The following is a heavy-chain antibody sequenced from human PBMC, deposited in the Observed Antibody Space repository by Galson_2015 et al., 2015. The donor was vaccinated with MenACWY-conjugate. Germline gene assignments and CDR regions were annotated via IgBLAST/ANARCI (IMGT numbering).Heavy chain of an antibody. J-gene: IGHJ4*02. Sequence: WIGSIYGTGTTYYNPSLKSRVTVSRDASTNQFSLKLSSVTAADTAVYYCARGVAMVRGVITPPHFDCWGQGIMVIVSS. V-gene: IGHV4-39*07. CDR3: ARGVAMVRGVITPPHFDC. D-gene: IGHD3-10*01. CDR2: IYGTGTT.